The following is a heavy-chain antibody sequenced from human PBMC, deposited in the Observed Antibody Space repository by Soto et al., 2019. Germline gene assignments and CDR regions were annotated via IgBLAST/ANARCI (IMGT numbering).Heavy chain of an antibody. Sequence: SGPTLVNPTQTLTVTCTFSGFSLRPSGAGVGWIRQSPGKAPEWLALISWKDEKPYNPGLKSRLTITKDTSKNQVVLTMTDLDPVDTATYFCAHRYGGNYYRWYFDSWGQGTLVTVSS. CDR3: AHRYGGNYYRWYFDS. V-gene: IGHV2-5*01. J-gene: IGHJ4*02. D-gene: IGHD1-26*01. CDR1: GFSLRPSGAG. CDR2: ISWKDEK.